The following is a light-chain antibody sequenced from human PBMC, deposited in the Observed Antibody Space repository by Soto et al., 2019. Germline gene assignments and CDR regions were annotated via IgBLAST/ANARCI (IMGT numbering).Light chain of an antibody. CDR2: GAS. J-gene: IGKJ3*01. CDR3: QQYGSSPFT. CDR1: KSVSSNY. Sequence: EIVLTQSPGTLSLSPGERATLSCRASKSVSSNYLTWYQQKPGQAPRLLIYGASSRATGIPDRFSGSGSGTDFTLTISRLEPEDFAVYYCQQYGSSPFTFGPGTKVDIK. V-gene: IGKV3-20*01.